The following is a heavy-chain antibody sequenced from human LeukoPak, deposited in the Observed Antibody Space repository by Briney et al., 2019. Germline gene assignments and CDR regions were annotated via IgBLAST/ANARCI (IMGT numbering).Heavy chain of an antibody. D-gene: IGHD1-26*01. CDR1: GASIRSCY. J-gene: IGHJ3*02. V-gene: IGHV4-4*07. CDR2: LYATVTT. Sequence: SETLSLTCAVSGASIRSCYWSWVRHSADKGLERIGRLYATVTTNYNPSLNIRVTMSGDSAKNQLSLTLTSGTVTATAAYCCVIDGANWEERNDAYDTWGEGTLV. CDR3: VIDGANWEERNDAYDT.